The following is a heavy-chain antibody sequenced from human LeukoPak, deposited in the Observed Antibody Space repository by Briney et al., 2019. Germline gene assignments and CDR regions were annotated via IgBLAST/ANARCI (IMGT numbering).Heavy chain of an antibody. D-gene: IGHD3-22*01. CDR2: IGTAGDT. CDR3: ARGYYDSSGDTYLDY. J-gene: IGHJ4*02. V-gene: IGHV3-13*01. Sequence: GGSLRLSCAASGFTFSSYAMHWVRQAPGKGLEWVSAIGTAGDTYYPGSVKGRFTISRENAKNSLYLQMNSLRAGDTAVYCCARGYYDSSGDTYLDYWGQGTLVTVSS. CDR1: GFTFSSYA.